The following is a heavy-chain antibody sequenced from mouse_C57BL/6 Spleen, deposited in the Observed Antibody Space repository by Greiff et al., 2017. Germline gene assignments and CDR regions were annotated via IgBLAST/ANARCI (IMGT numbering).Heavy chain of an antibody. CDR1: GYTFTSYG. CDR2: IYPSGGNT. D-gene: IGHD4-1*01. V-gene: IGHV1-81*01. J-gene: IGHJ1*03. Sequence: QVQLQQSGAELVRPGASVKLSCKASGYTFTSYGMRWVKQRTGQGLEWIGEIYPSGGNTNYNEKFKGKATLTADKSSSTAYMELCSLTSEDSAVDCCARHLGLFYGYFDVWGTGTTVTVSS. CDR3: ARHLGLFYGYFDV.